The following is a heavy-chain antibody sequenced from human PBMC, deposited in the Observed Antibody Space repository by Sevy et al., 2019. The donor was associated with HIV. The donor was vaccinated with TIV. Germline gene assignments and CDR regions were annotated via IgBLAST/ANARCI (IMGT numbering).Heavy chain of an antibody. CDR3: ARRFFDV. CDR2: VSPTSLST. CDR1: GFSFSNYV. Sequence: GGSLRLSCTASGFSFSNYVMAWVRQAPGKGLEWVSSVSPTSLSTYYAESVKGRFTISRDNAKESLFLQMTNLKVEDSGIYYCARRFFDVWGQGVLVTVSS. J-gene: IGHJ4*02. V-gene: IGHV3-21*01. D-gene: IGHD3-16*01.